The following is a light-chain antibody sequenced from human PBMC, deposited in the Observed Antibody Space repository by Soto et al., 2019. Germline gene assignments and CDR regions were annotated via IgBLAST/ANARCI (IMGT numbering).Light chain of an antibody. Sequence: AIQMTQSPSSLSASVGDRVTITCRASQGIRNDLDWFQQKPGKAPKLLIYAASNLQSGVPARFSGSGSGTDFTLTISSLQPEDFDTYYCLQKYFYPFTLGPGPNVDI. J-gene: IGKJ3*01. V-gene: IGKV1-6*01. CDR1: QGIRND. CDR2: AAS. CDR3: LQKYFYPFT.